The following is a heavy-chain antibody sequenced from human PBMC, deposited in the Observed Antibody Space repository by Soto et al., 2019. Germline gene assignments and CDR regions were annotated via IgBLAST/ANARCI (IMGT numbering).Heavy chain of an antibody. Sequence: QVQLQESGPGLVKPSQTLSLTCTVSGGSISSGGYYWSWIRQHPGKGLEWIGYIYYSGSTYYNPSLKSRVTISVDTSKNQFSLKLSSVTAADTAVYYCAITVTMIARKTTGEYGMDVCGQGTTVTVSS. CDR2: IYYSGST. D-gene: IGHD3-22*01. CDR1: GGSISSGGYY. CDR3: AITVTMIARKTTGEYGMDV. V-gene: IGHV4-31*03. J-gene: IGHJ6*02.